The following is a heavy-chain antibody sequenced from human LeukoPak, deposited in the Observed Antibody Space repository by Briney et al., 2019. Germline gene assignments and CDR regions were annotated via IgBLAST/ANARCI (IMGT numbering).Heavy chain of an antibody. CDR1: VGSISSYY. V-gene: IGHV4-59*01. Sequence: SETLSLTCTVSVGSISSYYWSWLRQPPGKGLEWIGYIYYNRSTNYNPSLKSRVTISVDTSKNQFSLKLSTVNSAAPAVYYCERHTGYSSSWYCFDYWGQGTLVTVSS. J-gene: IGHJ4*02. D-gene: IGHD6-13*01. CDR3: ERHTGYSSSWYCFDY. CDR2: IYYNRST.